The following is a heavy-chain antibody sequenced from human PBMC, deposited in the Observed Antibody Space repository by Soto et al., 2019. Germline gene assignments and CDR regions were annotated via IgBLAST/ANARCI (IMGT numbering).Heavy chain of an antibody. CDR3: ARGRAVAGPTFDY. V-gene: IGHV4-59*01. CDR2: IYYSGST. CDR1: GGSISSYY. J-gene: IGHJ4*02. Sequence: RSLTCTVSGGSISSYYWSWIRQPPGKGLEWIGYIYYSGSTNYNPSLKSRVTISVDTSKNQSSLKLSSVTAADTAVYYCARGRAVAGPTFDYWGQGTLVTVSS. D-gene: IGHD6-19*01.